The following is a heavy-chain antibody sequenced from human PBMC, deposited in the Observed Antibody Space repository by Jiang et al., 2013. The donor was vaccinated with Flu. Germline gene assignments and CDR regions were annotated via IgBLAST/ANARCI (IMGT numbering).Heavy chain of an antibody. Sequence: VQLVESGGGLVKPGGSLRLSCAASGFTFSDYYMSWIRQAPGKGLEWVSYISSSSSYTNYADSVKGRFTISRDNAKNSLYLQMNSLRAEDTAVYYCARGRGGGVDYVWGSYRSPFFDYWGQGTLVTVS. CDR3: ARGRGGGVDYVWGSYRSPFFDY. CDR1: GFTFSDYY. D-gene: IGHD3-16*02. CDR2: ISSSSSYT. V-gene: IGHV3-11*05. J-gene: IGHJ4*02.